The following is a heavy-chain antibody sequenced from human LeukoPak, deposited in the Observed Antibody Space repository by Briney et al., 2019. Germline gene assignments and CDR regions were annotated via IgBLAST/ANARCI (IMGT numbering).Heavy chain of an antibody. CDR1: GGAFNSYS. Sequence: SVKVSCKTSGGAFNSYSISWVRQAPGQGLEWMGRIIPILGTSHYAQKFQGRVTITADKSTSTAYMEMSSLRSEDTAIYYCAREYGSDAAGDFDYWGQGTLVTVSS. CDR3: AREYGSDAAGDFDY. V-gene: IGHV1-69*08. D-gene: IGHD2-15*01. J-gene: IGHJ4*02. CDR2: IIPILGTS.